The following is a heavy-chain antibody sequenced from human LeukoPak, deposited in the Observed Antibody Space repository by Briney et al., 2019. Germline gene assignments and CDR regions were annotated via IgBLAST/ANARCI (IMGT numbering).Heavy chain of an antibody. Sequence: GGSLRLSCAASGFIVSSSYMTWFRQAPGKGLEWVSLIYIGNTTYYADSVKGRFTISRDNSKNTLYLQMNSLRAEDTALYYCARDNPTGVGVSMDVWGKGTMVTVSS. CDR3: ARDNPTGVGVSMDV. D-gene: IGHD1-1*01. V-gene: IGHV3-53*01. J-gene: IGHJ6*03. CDR1: GFIVSSSY. CDR2: IYIGNTT.